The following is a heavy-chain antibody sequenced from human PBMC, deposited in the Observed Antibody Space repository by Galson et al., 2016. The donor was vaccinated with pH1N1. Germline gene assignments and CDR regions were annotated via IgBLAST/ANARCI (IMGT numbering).Heavy chain of an antibody. D-gene: IGHD1-26*01. CDR1: GFIFSDYW. CDR3: ATEDYYTSLY. V-gene: IGHV3-7*01. J-gene: IGHJ4*02. CDR2: INQDGSRG. Sequence: SLRLSCAASGFIFSDYWMSWVRQAPGKGLEWVAKINQDGSRGYYVDSMKGRCTISRDNAENSLSLQMNSLRVEDTALYYCATEDYYTSLYWGQGILVTVSS.